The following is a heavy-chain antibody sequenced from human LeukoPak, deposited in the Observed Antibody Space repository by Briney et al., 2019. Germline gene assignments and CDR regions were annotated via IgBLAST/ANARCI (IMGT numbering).Heavy chain of an antibody. D-gene: IGHD2-8*01. CDR1: GFTFNNAW. J-gene: IGHJ4*02. CDR3: TSYCSHPHTKSDY. CDR2: IKSNTDGGTT. V-gene: IGHV3-15*01. Sequence: PGGSLRLSCAASGFTFNNAWMSWVRQAPGKGLEWVGRIKSNTDGGTTDYAAPVKGRFTISRDDSKNTLYLQMNSLKTEDTAVYYCTSYCSHPHTKSDYWGQGTLVTVSS.